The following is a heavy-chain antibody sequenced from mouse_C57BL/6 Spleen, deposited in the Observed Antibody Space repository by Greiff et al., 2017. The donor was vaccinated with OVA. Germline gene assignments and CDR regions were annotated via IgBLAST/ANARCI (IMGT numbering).Heavy chain of an antibody. D-gene: IGHD4-1*01. V-gene: IGHV5-4*03. Sequence: EVKLVESGGGLVKPGGSLKLSCAASGFTFSSYAMSWVRQTPEKRLEWVATISDGGSYTYYPDNVKGRFTFSRDKAKNNLYLQMSQLKTEDTAMYYCARAGTHFDYWGKGPTLTVSS. CDR1: GFTFSSYA. J-gene: IGHJ2*01. CDR2: ISDGGSYT. CDR3: ARAGTHFDY.